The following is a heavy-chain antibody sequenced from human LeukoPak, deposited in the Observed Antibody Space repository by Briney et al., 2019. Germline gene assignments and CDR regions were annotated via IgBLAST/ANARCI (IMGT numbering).Heavy chain of an antibody. D-gene: IGHD5-24*01. CDR2: TYYRSKWYN. CDR3: ARYEGRRWLMSQYMDV. V-gene: IGHV6-1*01. Sequence: SQTLSLTCAISGVSVSSYSAAWNCIRQSPSRGLEWLGRTYYRSKWYNDYAVSVKSRITINPDTSKNQFSLQLNSVTPEDTDVYDCARYEGRRWLMSQYMDVWGKGTTVTVSS. CDR1: GVSVSSYSAA. J-gene: IGHJ6*03.